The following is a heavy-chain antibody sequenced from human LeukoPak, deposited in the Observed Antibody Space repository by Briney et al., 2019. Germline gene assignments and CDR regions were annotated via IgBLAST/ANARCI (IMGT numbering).Heavy chain of an antibody. CDR3: ARRRWADAFDI. V-gene: IGHV5-51*01. Sequence: GESLKISCKNSGYNFTTYWIAWVRQMPGKGLEGMGIIYPGDSDTTYSPSFQGQVTISADKSISPAYLQWNSLKASDTAMYYCARRRWADAFDIWGQGTMVTVSS. CDR1: GYNFTTYW. D-gene: IGHD4-23*01. CDR2: IYPGDSDT. J-gene: IGHJ3*02.